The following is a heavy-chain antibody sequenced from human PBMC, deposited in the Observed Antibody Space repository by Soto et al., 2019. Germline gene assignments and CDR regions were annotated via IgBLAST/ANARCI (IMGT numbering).Heavy chain of an antibody. CDR1: GGTFSSCA. D-gene: IGHD2-2*01. Sequence: SVKVSCKASGGTFSSCAISWVRQAPGQGLEWMGGIIPIFGTANYAQKFQGRVTITADKSTSTAYMELSSLRSEDAAVYYCARGWVXVVPAAPRYYYYYGMDVWGQGTTVTVSS. V-gene: IGHV1-69*06. J-gene: IGHJ6*02. CDR3: ARGWVXVVPAAPRYYYYYGMDV. CDR2: IIPIFGTA.